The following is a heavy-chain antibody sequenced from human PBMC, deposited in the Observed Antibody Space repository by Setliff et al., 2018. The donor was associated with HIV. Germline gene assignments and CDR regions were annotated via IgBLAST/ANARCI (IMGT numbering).Heavy chain of an antibody. CDR1: GGSLNSGSYF. Sequence: SETLSLTCSVSGGSLNSGSYFWSWIRQPAGKGLEWIGHIYSSGSTNYNPSLKSRITISVDTSKSQFSLKLKSVTAADTAVYYCARGVVGATSGGAFDIWGQGTMVTVSS. CDR3: ARGVVGATSGGAFDI. CDR2: IYSSGST. V-gene: IGHV4-61*09. J-gene: IGHJ3*02. D-gene: IGHD1-26*01.